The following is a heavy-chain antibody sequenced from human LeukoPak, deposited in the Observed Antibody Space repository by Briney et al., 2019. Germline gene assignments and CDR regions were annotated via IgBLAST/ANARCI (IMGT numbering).Heavy chain of an antibody. J-gene: IGHJ3*02. CDR1: GGSIGSYY. D-gene: IGHD3-10*01. Sequence: SETLSLTCTVSGGSIGSYYWSLIRQPPGKGLEWIGYIYYSGTTNYNRSLTSRVTISVDTSKNQFSLKLSSVTAADTAVYYCARVPSVLLWFGELSNPGEAFDIWGQGTMVTVSS. V-gene: IGHV4-59*12. CDR2: IYYSGTT. CDR3: ARVPSVLLWFGELSNPGEAFDI.